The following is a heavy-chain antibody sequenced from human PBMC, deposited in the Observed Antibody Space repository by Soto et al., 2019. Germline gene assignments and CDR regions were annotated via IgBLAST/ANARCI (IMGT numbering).Heavy chain of an antibody. CDR1: GGCVRGYY. V-gene: IGHV4-34*01. Sequence: PSGSLALSCAVYGGCVRGYYWSWIRKTPGKGLEWIGEINHSGSTNYNPSLKSRVTISVDTSKNQFSLKLSSVTAADTAVYYCARGVMAIWQLVQKNVNYYYYYGMDVWGQGTTVTVSS. CDR3: ARGVMAIWQLVQKNVNYYYYYGMDV. CDR2: INHSGST. D-gene: IGHD6-6*01. J-gene: IGHJ6*02.